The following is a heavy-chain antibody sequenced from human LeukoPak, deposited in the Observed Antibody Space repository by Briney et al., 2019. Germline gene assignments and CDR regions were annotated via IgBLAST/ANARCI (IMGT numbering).Heavy chain of an antibody. D-gene: IGHD5-12*01. V-gene: IGHV3-13*01. CDR2: IGTAGDT. J-gene: IGHJ2*01. CDR1: GFTFSSYD. Sequence: GGSLRLSCAASGFTFSSYDMHWVRQATGKGLEWVSAIGTAGDTYYPGSVKGRFTISRENAKDSLYLQMNSLRAGDTAVYYCARVRKYSGYYSWYFDLWGRGTLVTVSS. CDR3: ARVRKYSGYYSWYFDL.